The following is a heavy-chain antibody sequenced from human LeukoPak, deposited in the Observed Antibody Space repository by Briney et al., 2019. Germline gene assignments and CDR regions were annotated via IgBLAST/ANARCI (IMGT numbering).Heavy chain of an antibody. D-gene: IGHD3-10*01. CDR1: GYTFTSYG. Sequence: ASVKVSCTASGYTFTSYGISWVRQAPGQGLEWMGWISAYNGNTNYAQKLQGRVTMTTDTSTSTAYMELRSLRSDDTAVYYCASARYGSGTYYWDYMDVWGKGTTVTISS. J-gene: IGHJ6*03. V-gene: IGHV1-18*01. CDR2: ISAYNGNT. CDR3: ASARYGSGTYYWDYMDV.